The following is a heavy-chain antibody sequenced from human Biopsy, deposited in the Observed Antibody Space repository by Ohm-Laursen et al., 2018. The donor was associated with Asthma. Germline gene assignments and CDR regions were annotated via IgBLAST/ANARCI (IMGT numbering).Heavy chain of an antibody. CDR2: INPNSGGT. V-gene: IGHV1-2*06. CDR1: DYIFPRYY. Sequence: ASVKVSCKASDYIFPRYYISWVRQAPGQGLGWMGRINPNSGGTNYAQKFQGRVTMTSDTSISTAYMELSRLRSDDTALYYCARGQKSPGDRWFDPWGQGTLVTISS. J-gene: IGHJ5*02. D-gene: IGHD7-27*01. CDR3: ARGQKSPGDRWFDP.